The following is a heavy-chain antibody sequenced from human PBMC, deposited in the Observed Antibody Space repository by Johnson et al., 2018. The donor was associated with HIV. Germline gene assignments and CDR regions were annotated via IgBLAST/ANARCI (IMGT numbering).Heavy chain of an antibody. CDR3: VVDGYKGSFNAFDI. D-gene: IGHD5-24*01. J-gene: IGHJ3*02. CDR1: GFTISTFW. V-gene: IGHV3-74*02. Sequence: VQLVESGGALVQPGGSLRLSCEVSGFTISTFWMHWVRQVPGKGLMWVSRIRGDGSSSSYAASVKGRFTISRDNSKNTLYLQMNSLRAEDTAVYYCVVDGYKGSFNAFDIWGQGTMVTASS. CDR2: IRGDGSSS.